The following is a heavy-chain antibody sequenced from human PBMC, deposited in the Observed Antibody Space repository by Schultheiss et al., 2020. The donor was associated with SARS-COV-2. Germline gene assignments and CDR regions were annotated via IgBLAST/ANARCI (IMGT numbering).Heavy chain of an antibody. CDR1: GFTFSSYA. CDR2: ISGSGSRT. J-gene: IGHJ3*02. CDR3: ARGRSSGWYGGAFDI. D-gene: IGHD6-19*01. V-gene: IGHV3-23*01. Sequence: GGSLRLSCAASGFTFSSYAMSWVRQAPGKGLEWVSVISGSGSRTYYADSVKGRFTISRDNSKNTLYLQMNSLRAEDTAVYYCARGRSSGWYGGAFDIWGQGTMVTVSS.